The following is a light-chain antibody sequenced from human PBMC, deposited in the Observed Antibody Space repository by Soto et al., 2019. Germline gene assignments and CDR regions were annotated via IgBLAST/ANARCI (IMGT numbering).Light chain of an antibody. CDR3: QQYNSYSLYT. Sequence: DIPMTQSPSTLSASVGDRVTITCRASQSISSWLAWYQQKPGKAPKLLIYDASSLGSGVPSRFSGSGSGTEFTLTISSLQPDDFATYYCQQYNSYSLYTFGQGTKLEIK. V-gene: IGKV1-5*01. CDR2: DAS. CDR1: QSISSW. J-gene: IGKJ2*01.